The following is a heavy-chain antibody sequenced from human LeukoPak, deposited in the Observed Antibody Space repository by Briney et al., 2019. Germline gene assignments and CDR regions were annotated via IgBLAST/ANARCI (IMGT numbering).Heavy chain of an antibody. CDR3: ARWKRYYGSGSRATYGMDV. J-gene: IGHJ6*02. CDR2: INHSGST. V-gene: IGHV4-34*01. CDR1: GGSFSGYY. Sequence: PSETLSLTCAVYGGSFSGYYWSWIRQPPGKGLEWTGEINHSGSTNYNPSLKSRVTISVDTSKNQFSLKLSSVTAADTAVYYCARWKRYYGSGSRATYGMDVWGQGTTVTVSS. D-gene: IGHD3-10*01.